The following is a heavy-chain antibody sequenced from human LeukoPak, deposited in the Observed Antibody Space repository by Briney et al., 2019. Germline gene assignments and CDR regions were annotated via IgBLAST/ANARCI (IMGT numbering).Heavy chain of an antibody. D-gene: IGHD3-10*01. Sequence: GGSLRLSCAASGFTFSTYAMSWVRQAPGKGLEWVSHISGSGGSTYYADSMKGRFTISRDKFKNTLFLQMNSLRAEDTAVYYCAKDVRVGEYYGSGTCLDFWGQGTLVTVSS. CDR1: GFTFSTYA. J-gene: IGHJ4*02. CDR3: AKDVRVGEYYGSGTCLDF. V-gene: IGHV3-23*01. CDR2: ISGSGGST.